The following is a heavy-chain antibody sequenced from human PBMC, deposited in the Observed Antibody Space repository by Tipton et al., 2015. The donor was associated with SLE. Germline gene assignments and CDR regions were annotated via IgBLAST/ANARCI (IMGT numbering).Heavy chain of an antibody. CDR3: ARDLTYAWCYY. CDR1: CASIRSGSYY. V-gene: IGHV4-61*09. J-gene: IGHJ4*02. Sequence: TLSLTCTVSCASIRSGSYYWSWFRQSAGKGLEWIGHMHSSGSTNYNPSLKSRVSISTDTSKNQFSLTLTSVTAADTAMYYCARDLTYAWCYYWGQGTLVTVSS. CDR2: MHSSGST. D-gene: IGHD4/OR15-4a*01.